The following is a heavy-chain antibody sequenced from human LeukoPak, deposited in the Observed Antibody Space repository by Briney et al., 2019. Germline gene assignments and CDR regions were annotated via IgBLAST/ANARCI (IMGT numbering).Heavy chain of an antibody. J-gene: IGHJ5*02. V-gene: IGHV1-18*01. CDR2: ISAYNGNT. CDR1: GGTFSSYA. Sequence: ASVKVSCKASGGTFSSYAISWVRQAPGQGLEWMGWISAYNGNTNYAQKLQGRVTMTTDTSTSTAYMELGSLRSDDTAVYYCARQGYCSGGSCYLILWHWFDPWGQGTLVTVSS. CDR3: ARQGYCSGGSCYLILWHWFDP. D-gene: IGHD2-15*01.